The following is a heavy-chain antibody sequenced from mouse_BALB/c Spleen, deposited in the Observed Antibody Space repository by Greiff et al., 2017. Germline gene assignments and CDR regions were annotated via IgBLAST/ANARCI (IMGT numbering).Heavy chain of an antibody. Sequence: DVMLVESGGGLVKPGGSLKLSCAASGFTFSSYAMSWVRQTPEKRLEWVASISSGGSTYYPDSVKGRFTISRDNARNILYLQMSSLRSEDTAMYYCARGLYRYDVGYAMDYWGQGTSVTVSS. J-gene: IGHJ4*01. V-gene: IGHV5-6-5*01. CDR3: ARGLYRYDVGYAMDY. D-gene: IGHD2-14*01. CDR1: GFTFSSYA. CDR2: ISSGGST.